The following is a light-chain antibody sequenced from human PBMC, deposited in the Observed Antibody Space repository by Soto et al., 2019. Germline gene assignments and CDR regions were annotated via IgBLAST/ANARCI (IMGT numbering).Light chain of an antibody. CDR2: GAS. CDR1: QSVSSN. J-gene: IGKJ1*01. V-gene: IGKV3-15*01. CDR3: QEYNSAPWT. Sequence: EIVMTQSPATLSVSPGERATLSCRASQSVSSNLAWYQQKPGQAPRLLIYGASTRATGIPARISGSGSGTDFTLTISSLQPEDVATYYCQEYNSAPWTFGQGTKVDIK.